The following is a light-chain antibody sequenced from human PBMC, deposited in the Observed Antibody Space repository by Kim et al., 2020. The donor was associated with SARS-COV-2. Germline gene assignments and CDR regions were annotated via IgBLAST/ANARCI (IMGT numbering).Light chain of an antibody. Sequence: EIVLTQSPVTLSFSPGERATLSCRASQSVGSYLAWYQQKPGQAPRLLIYDVSKRATGTPARFSGSGSETDFTLTISSLEPADFAVYYCHQRSNWPLTFGGGTKVDIK. CDR2: DVS. CDR3: HQRSNWPLT. V-gene: IGKV3-11*01. CDR1: QSVGSY. J-gene: IGKJ4*01.